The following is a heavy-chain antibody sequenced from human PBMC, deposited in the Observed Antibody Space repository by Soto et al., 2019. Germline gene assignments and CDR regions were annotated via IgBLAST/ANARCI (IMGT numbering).Heavy chain of an antibody. V-gene: IGHV1-3*01. CDR3: ARGIATGQLDP. J-gene: IGHJ5*02. Sequence: SAKVSFKASGYTFTRYTMNWVRQATGQRLEWMGWINPDNGNTKSSQKFQDRVIITRDTSASTAYMDLSSLRSEDTAVYYCARGIATGQLDPWGQGTLVTVSS. D-gene: IGHD2-15*01. CDR2: INPDNGNT. CDR1: GYTFTRYT.